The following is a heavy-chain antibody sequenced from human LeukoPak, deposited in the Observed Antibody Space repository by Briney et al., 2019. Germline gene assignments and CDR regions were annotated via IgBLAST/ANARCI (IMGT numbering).Heavy chain of an antibody. CDR3: ARGGPSTKYFDWLLYQYYYYGMDV. CDR2: IRAGGENT. J-gene: IGHJ6*02. D-gene: IGHD3-9*01. Sequence: GGSLRLSCAASGFTFSNYDMNWVRQAPGKGLDWVSAIRAGGENTFYADSVKGRFTISRDNSKNMLYLQMSRLRSEDTAVYYCARGGPSTKYFDWLLYQYYYYGMDVWGQGTTVTVSS. V-gene: IGHV3-23*01. CDR1: GFTFSNYD.